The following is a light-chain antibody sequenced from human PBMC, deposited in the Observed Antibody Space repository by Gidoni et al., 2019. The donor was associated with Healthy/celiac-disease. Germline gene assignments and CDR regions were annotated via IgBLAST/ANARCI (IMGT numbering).Light chain of an antibody. J-gene: IGKJ4*01. CDR2: DAS. Sequence: PATLSLSPGERATLSCRASQSVSSYLAWYQQKPGQDPRLLIYDASTRATGIPARFSGSGSGTDFTLTISSLEPEDFAVYYCQQRSNWTLTFGGXTKVEIK. CDR3: QQRSNWTLT. V-gene: IGKV3-11*01. CDR1: QSVSSY.